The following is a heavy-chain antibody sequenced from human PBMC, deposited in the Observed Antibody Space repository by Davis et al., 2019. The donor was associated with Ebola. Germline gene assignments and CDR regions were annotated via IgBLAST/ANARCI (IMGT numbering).Heavy chain of an antibody. Sequence: SETLSLTCTVSGGSISSSSYYWGWIRQPPGKGLEWIGSIYYSGSTYYSPSLKSRVTISVDTSKNQFSRKLSSVTAADTALYYCARVFGPYNWFDPWGQGTLVTVSS. CDR3: ARVFGPYNWFDP. CDR1: GGSISSSSYY. CDR2: IYYSGST. D-gene: IGHD3-16*01. J-gene: IGHJ5*02. V-gene: IGHV4-39*01.